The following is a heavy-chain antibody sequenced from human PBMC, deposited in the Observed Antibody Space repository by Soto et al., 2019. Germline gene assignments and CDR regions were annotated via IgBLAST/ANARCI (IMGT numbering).Heavy chain of an antibody. Sequence: SETLSLTCSVSGDSISTVDYFWAWIRQPPGQSLEYIGYIYKSTTTYYNPSFESRVAISLDTSKSQFSLNVTSVTAADTAVYFCARGRYCLTGRCFPNWFDSWGQGTLVTVYS. CDR1: GDSISTVDYF. J-gene: IGHJ5*01. V-gene: IGHV4-30-4*01. CDR3: ARGRYCLTGRCFPNWFDS. D-gene: IGHD2-15*01. CDR2: IYKSTTT.